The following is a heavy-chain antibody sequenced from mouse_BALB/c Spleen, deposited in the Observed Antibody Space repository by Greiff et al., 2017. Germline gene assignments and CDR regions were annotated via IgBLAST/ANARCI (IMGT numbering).Heavy chain of an antibody. Sequence: VHVKQSGAELVRSGASVKLSCTASGFNIKDYYMHWVKQRPEQGLEWIGWIDPENGDTEYAPKFQGKATMTADTSSNTAYLQLSSLTSEDTAVYYCNYYGSAWFAYWGQGTLVTVSA. CDR2: IDPENGDT. V-gene: IGHV14-4*02. D-gene: IGHD1-2*01. CDR1: GFNIKDYY. J-gene: IGHJ3*01. CDR3: NYYGSAWFAY.